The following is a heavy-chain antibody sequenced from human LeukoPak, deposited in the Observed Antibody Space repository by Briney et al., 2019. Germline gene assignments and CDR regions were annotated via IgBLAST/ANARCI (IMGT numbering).Heavy chain of an antibody. D-gene: IGHD6-19*01. CDR2: ISYDGSNK. J-gene: IGHJ3*02. Sequence: PGGSLRLSCAASGFTFSSYGMHWVRQAPGKGLEWVAVISYDGSNKYYADSVKGRFTISRDNSKNTLYLQMNSLRAEDTAVYYCAKAEEQWLVRDAFDIWGQGTMVTVSS. CDR1: GFTFSSYG. V-gene: IGHV3-30*18. CDR3: AKAEEQWLVRDAFDI.